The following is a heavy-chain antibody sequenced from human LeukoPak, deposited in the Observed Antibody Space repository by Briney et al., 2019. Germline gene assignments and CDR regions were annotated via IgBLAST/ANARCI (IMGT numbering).Heavy chain of an antibody. CDR2: IIPIFGTA. CDR3: ARGTYCSSTSCYAVPFDY. CDR1: GGTFSSYA. Sequence: HWASVKVSCKASGGTFSSYAISWVRQAPGQGLEWMGGIIPIFGTANYAQKFQGRVTITADKSTGTAYMELSSLRSEDTAVYYCARGTYCSSTSCYAVPFDYWGQGTLVTVSS. V-gene: IGHV1-69*06. D-gene: IGHD2-2*01. J-gene: IGHJ4*02.